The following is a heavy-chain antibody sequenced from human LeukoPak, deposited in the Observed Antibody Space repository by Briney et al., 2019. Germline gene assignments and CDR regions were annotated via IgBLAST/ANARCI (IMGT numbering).Heavy chain of an antibody. CDR1: GVTLSSFA. J-gene: IGHJ2*01. CDR2: ISSSGSGDNT. CDR3: AKDRTVGASYWYFDL. Sequence: PGGSLRLSCAASGVTLSSFAMSWARPAPGKGLEWVSGISSSGSGDNTNYAASRTGPLTISRDSSKNTLFLHMNTLRAEDTAIYYCAKDRTVGASYWYFDLWGRGTLVTVSS. D-gene: IGHD1-26*01. V-gene: IGHV3-23*01.